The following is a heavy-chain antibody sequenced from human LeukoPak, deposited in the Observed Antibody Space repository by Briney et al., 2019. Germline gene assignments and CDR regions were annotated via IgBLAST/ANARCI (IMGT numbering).Heavy chain of an antibody. CDR1: GGSIRSSSYY. CDR2: IYYSGST. D-gene: IGHD2-2*01. CDR3: AISLGYCSSTSCFRWFDP. V-gene: IGHV4-39*07. Sequence: SETLSLTCTVSGGSIRSSSYYWSWIRQPPGKGLEWIGSIYYSGSTYFNPSLKSRVTISVDTSKNQFSLKLSSVTAADTAVYYCAISLGYCSSTSCFRWFDPWGQGTLVTVSS. J-gene: IGHJ5*02.